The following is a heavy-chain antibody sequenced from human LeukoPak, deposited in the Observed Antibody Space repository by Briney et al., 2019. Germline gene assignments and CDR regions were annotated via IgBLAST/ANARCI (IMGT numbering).Heavy chain of an antibody. J-gene: IGHJ6*03. CDR3: AIENVVVVAATPYYYYYMDV. V-gene: IGHV4-4*07. Sequence: PSETLSLTCTVSGGSISSYYWSWIRQPPGKGLEWIGRIYTSGSTNYNPSLKSRVTISVDKSKNQFSLKLSSVTAADTAVYYCAIENVVVVAATPYYYYYMDVWGKGTTVTVSS. CDR1: GGSISSYY. D-gene: IGHD2-15*01. CDR2: IYTSGST.